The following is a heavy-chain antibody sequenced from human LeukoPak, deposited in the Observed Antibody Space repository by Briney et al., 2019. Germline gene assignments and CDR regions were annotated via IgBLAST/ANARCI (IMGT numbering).Heavy chain of an antibody. D-gene: IGHD3-3*01. J-gene: IGHJ4*02. CDR3: ARDFGDHRGYFDY. CDR1: GFIVSSNY. CDR2: IYTGGNS. Sequence: GGSLRLSCAASGFIVSSNYMSWVRQAPGKGLEWVSVIYTGGNSYYADSVKGRFTISRDNSKNTLYLQMNSLRAEDTAMYYCARDFGDHRGYFDYWGQGTLVTVSS. V-gene: IGHV3-53*01.